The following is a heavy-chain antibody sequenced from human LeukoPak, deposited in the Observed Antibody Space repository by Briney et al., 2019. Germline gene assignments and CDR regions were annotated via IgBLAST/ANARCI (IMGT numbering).Heavy chain of an antibody. CDR1: GFAFDDYA. CDR2: ISWDSGSI. D-gene: IGHD3-3*01. V-gene: IGHV3-9*01. Sequence: GGSLRLSCEASGFAFDDYAMQWVRQAPGKGLEWVSSISWDSGSITYADSVKGRFSISREWSRNTLYLQMNSLRVEDSAVYYCAKDLGRFGVGVSLDFWGLGTLVTVAS. J-gene: IGHJ4*02. CDR3: AKDLGRFGVGVSLDF.